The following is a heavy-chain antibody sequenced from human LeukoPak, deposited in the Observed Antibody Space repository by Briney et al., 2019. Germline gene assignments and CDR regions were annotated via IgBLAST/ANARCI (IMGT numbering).Heavy chain of an antibody. Sequence: PGGSLRLSCTASGFTFSNYALNWVRQAPGKGLEWVSVIYSGGSTYYADSVKGRFTISRDNSKNTLYLQMNSLRAEDTAVYYCARAETTVDAFDIWGQGTMVTVSS. CDR3: ARAETTVDAFDI. CDR1: GFTFSNYA. V-gene: IGHV3-66*01. D-gene: IGHD4-17*01. J-gene: IGHJ3*02. CDR2: IYSGGST.